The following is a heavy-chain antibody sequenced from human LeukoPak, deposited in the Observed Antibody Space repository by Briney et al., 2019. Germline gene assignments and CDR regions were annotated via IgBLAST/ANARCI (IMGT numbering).Heavy chain of an antibody. D-gene: IGHD6-13*01. V-gene: IGHV1-2*06. Sequence: ASVKVSCKASGYTFTGYYMHWVRQAPGQGLEWMGRINPNSGGTNYEQKFQGRVTMTRDTSISTAYMELSRLRSDDTAVYYCAREIAAAGRGFDYWGQGTLVTVSS. CDR3: AREIAAAGRGFDY. CDR2: INPNSGGT. CDR1: GYTFTGYY. J-gene: IGHJ4*02.